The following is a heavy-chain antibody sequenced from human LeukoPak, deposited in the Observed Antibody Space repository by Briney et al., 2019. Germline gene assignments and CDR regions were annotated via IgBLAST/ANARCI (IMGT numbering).Heavy chain of an antibody. D-gene: IGHD2-21*02. J-gene: IGHJ6*02. CDR2: IVVGSGNT. CDR1: GFTFTSSA. V-gene: IGHV1-58*02. Sequence: SVKVSCKASGFTFTSSAMQWVRQARGQRLEWIGWIVVGSGNTNYAQKFQERVTITRDMSTSTAYMELSSLRAEDTAVYYCARAYCGGDCYNLGPYYYYGMDVWGQGTTVTVSS. CDR3: ARAYCGGDCYNLGPYYYYGMDV.